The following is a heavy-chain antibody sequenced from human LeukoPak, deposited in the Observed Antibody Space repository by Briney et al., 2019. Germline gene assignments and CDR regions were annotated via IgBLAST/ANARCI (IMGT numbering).Heavy chain of an antibody. Sequence: GGALRLFCASSGFTFNDYGMNWVRQAPGKGLEWVAGISGSGADTYYADFVKGRFTISRDNSKNTLYLQTDTLRVEHTAVYYCARRLCRGTACYYFDYCGEGTLVTVSS. CDR2: ISGSGADT. J-gene: IGHJ4*02. CDR3: ARRLCRGTACYYFDY. D-gene: IGHD2-2*01. V-gene: IGHV3-23*01. CDR1: GFTFNDYG.